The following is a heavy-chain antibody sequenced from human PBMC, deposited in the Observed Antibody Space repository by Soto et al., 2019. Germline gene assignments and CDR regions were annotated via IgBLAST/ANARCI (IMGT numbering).Heavy chain of an antibody. CDR3: AKDRGQAAAAPYYHYGMDV. D-gene: IGHD6-13*01. CDR2: ISYDGSNK. V-gene: IGHV3-30*18. Sequence: QVQLVESGGGVVQPGRSLSLSCAACGFTFSSYGMHWVRQAPGKGLEWVSVISYDGSNKYYADSVKGRVTISSDNSKNTLYLQMSSLRAEATAVYYCAKDRGQAAAAPYYHYGMDVWGQGTTVTVSS. CDR1: GFTFSSYG. J-gene: IGHJ6*02.